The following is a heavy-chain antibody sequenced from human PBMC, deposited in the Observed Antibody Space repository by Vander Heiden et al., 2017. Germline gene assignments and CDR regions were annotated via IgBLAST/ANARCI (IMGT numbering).Heavy chain of an antibody. D-gene: IGHD6-6*01. J-gene: IGHJ4*02. CDR1: GGTFSSYA. CDR2: IIPIFGTA. Sequence: QVQLVQSGAEVQKPGSSVKVSCKASGGTFSSYAIHWVRPAHGKGLEWMGGIIPIFGTANYAQKCQGRVTITADESTSTAYMELSSLRSEDTAVYYCAREGGPYSSSPNFDYWGQGTLVTVSS. CDR3: AREGGPYSSSPNFDY. V-gene: IGHV1-69*01.